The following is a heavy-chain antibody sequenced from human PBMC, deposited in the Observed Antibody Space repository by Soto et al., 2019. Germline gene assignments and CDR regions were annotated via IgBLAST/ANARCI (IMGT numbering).Heavy chain of an antibody. Sequence: GESLKISCKGSGYSFTSYWIGWVRQMPGKGLEWMGIIYPGDSDTRYSPSFQGQVTISADKSISTADLQWSSLKASDTAMYYCARVSGGSGSYYNSLDYYFDYWGQGTLVTVSS. CDR1: GYSFTSYW. V-gene: IGHV5-51*01. CDR2: IYPGDSDT. CDR3: ARVSGGSGSYYNSLDYYFDY. D-gene: IGHD3-10*01. J-gene: IGHJ4*02.